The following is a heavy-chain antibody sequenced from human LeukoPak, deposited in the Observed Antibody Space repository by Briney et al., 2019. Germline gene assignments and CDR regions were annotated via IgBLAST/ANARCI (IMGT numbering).Heavy chain of an antibody. CDR3: AKDQLGYYDSSGYSY. Sequence: GGSQRLSCTASGFTVSNNYMSWVRQAPGKGLEWVSAISGSGGSTYYADSVKGRFTISRDNSKNTLYLQMNSLRAEDTAVYYCAKDQLGYYDSSGYSYWGQGTLVTVSP. J-gene: IGHJ4*02. D-gene: IGHD3-22*01. V-gene: IGHV3-23*01. CDR1: GFTVSNNY. CDR2: ISGSGGST.